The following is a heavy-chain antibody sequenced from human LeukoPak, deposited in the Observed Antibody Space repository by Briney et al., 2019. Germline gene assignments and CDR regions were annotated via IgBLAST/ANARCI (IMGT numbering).Heavy chain of an antibody. CDR1: GLTFGTYG. V-gene: IGHV3-30*18. CDR2: ISSDGSDR. CDR3: AKDRRVFEGSPDY. J-gene: IGHJ4*02. Sequence: GGSLRLSCAASGLTFGTYGMHWVRQAPGKGLEWVAVISSDGSDRCYADSVKGRFTISRDNSKNTLYLQMNSLRVEDTAVYYCAKDRRVFEGSPDYWGRGTRVTVSS. D-gene: IGHD3-16*01.